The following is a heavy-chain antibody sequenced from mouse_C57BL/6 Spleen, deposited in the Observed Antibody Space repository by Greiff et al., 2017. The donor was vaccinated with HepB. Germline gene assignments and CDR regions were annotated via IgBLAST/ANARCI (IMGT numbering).Heavy chain of an antibody. V-gene: IGHV1-80*01. CDR3: ARSSGSSYRYYFDY. CDR2: IYPGDGDT. Sequence: VQLQQSGAELVKPGASVKISCKASGYAFSSYWMNWVKQRPGKGLGWIGQIYPGDGDTNYTGKFKGKATLTADKSSSTAYMQLSSLTSEDSAVYFCARSSGSSYRYYFDYWGQGTTLTVSS. CDR1: GYAFSSYW. D-gene: IGHD1-1*01. J-gene: IGHJ2*01.